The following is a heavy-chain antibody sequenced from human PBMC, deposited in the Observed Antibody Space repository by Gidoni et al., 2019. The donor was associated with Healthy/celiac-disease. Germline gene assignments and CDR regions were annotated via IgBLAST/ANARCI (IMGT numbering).Heavy chain of an antibody. CDR3: AKDLRDGYNSPLDY. D-gene: IGHD5-12*01. V-gene: IGHV3-30*18. CDR2: ISYDGSNK. Sequence: QVQLVESGGGVVQPGRSLRLSCAASGFPLSSYGMHWVRQAPGKGLEWVAVISYDGSNKYYADSVKGRFTISRDNSKNTLYLQMNSLRAEDTAVYYCAKDLRDGYNSPLDYWGQGTLVTVSS. CDR1: GFPLSSYG. J-gene: IGHJ4*02.